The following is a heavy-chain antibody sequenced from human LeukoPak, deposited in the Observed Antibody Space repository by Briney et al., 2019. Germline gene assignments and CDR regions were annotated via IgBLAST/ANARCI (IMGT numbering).Heavy chain of an antibody. CDR2: VNPNSGNT. J-gene: IGHJ4*02. CDR1: GYTFTSCD. CDR3: ARGAPQEYCSGGSCPYFDY. D-gene: IGHD2-15*01. Sequence: ASVKVSCKASGYTFTSCDINWVRQAYGQGLEWMGWVNPNSGNTGYAQKFQGRVTMTRNTSISTAYMELSSLRSEDTAVYYCARGAPQEYCSGGSCPYFDYWGQGTLVPVSS. V-gene: IGHV1-8*01.